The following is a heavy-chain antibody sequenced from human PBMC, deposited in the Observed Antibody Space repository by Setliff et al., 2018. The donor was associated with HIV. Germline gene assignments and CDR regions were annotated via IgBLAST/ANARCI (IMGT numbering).Heavy chain of an antibody. J-gene: IGHJ2*01. V-gene: IGHV1-18*01. CDR1: GFTFNHYA. CDR3: ARASPYGGNWYFDL. D-gene: IGHD2-15*01. CDR2: ISAYNGNT. Sequence: GASVKVSCKASGFTFNHYALSWVRQAPGQRPEWMGGISAYNGNTNDAQRLQGRVTMTTDTSTSTAYMELRSLRSDDTAVYYCARASPYGGNWYFDLWGRGTLVTVSS.